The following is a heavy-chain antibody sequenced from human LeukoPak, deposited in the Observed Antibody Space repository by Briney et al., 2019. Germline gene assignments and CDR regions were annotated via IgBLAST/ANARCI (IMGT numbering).Heavy chain of an antibody. CDR3: AKEDMVRGVP. CDR2: IYSGGST. D-gene: IGHD3-10*01. Sequence: GGSLRLSCAASGFTVSSNYMSWVRQTPGKGLEWVSVIYSGGSTYYADSVKGRFTISRDNSKNTLYLQMNSLRAEDAAVYYCAKEDMVRGVPWGQGTLVTVSS. V-gene: IGHV3-53*01. CDR1: GFTVSSNY. J-gene: IGHJ5*02.